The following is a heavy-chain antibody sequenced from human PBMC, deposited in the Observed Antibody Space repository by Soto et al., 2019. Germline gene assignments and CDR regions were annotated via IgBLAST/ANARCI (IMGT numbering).Heavy chain of an antibody. D-gene: IGHD6-19*01. Sequence: EVQLVETGGGLIQPGGSLRLSCAASGFTVSSNYMSWVHQAPGKGLEWVSVIYSGGSTYYADSVKGRFTISRDNSKNTLYLQMNSLRAEDTAVYYCAGASQWLSFDYWGQGTLVTVSS. CDR1: GFTVSSNY. CDR2: IYSGGST. V-gene: IGHV3-53*02. CDR3: AGASQWLSFDY. J-gene: IGHJ4*02.